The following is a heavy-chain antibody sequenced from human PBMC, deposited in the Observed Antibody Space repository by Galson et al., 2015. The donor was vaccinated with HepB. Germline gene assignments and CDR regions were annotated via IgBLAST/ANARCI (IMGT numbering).Heavy chain of an antibody. Sequence: SVKVSCKASGYTFTSNGISWVRQTPRQGLEWLGWISAYGGNTKYAQKYQVRITLTRDTSTSTAYMELRSLRSDDTAVYYCARDRDYRFDYWGQGTLVTVSS. CDR2: ISAYGGNT. CDR3: ARDRDYRFDY. J-gene: IGHJ4*02. CDR1: GYTFTSNG. V-gene: IGHV1-18*04. D-gene: IGHD4/OR15-4a*01.